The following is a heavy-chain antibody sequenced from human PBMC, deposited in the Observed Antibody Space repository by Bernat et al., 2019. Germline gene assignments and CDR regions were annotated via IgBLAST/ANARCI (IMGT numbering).Heavy chain of an antibody. CDR2: ISGSGGST. CDR3: GQDSYRSGWYYFDF. V-gene: IGHV3-23*01. D-gene: IGHD6-19*01. Sequence: EVQLLESGGGLVQPGGSLRLSCAASGFTFSSYAMSWVRQAPGKGLEWVSAISGSGGSTYYADSVKGRFIISRDNSKNTLYLQMNILIAEDTALYYCGQDSYRSGWYYFDFWGQGTLVTVSS. CDR1: GFTFSSYA. J-gene: IGHJ4*02.